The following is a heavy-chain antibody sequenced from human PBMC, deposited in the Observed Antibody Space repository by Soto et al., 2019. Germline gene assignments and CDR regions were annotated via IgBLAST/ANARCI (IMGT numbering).Heavy chain of an antibody. J-gene: IGHJ3*02. D-gene: IGHD6-13*01. V-gene: IGHV3-7*04. CDR1: GFTFSSYW. CDR3: ARDTYSSSSQDAFDI. Sequence: PGGSLRLSCAASGFTFSSYWMSWVRQAPGKGLEWVANIKQDGSEKYYVDSVKGRFTISRDYAKNSLYLQMNSLRAEDTAVYYCARDTYSSSSQDAFDIWGQGTMVTVSS. CDR2: IKQDGSEK.